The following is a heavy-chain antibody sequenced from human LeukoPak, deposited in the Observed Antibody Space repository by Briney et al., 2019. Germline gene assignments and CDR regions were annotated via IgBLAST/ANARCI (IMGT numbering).Heavy chain of an antibody. CDR2: ISSSSSFI. Sequence: PGGSLRLSCAASGFTFSTYTMNWVRQAPGKGLEWVSSISSSSSFIYYADSVKGRFTISRDNAKNSLYLQMNSLRAEDTAVYSCARSVSNSDPFDYWGQGTLVTVSS. CDR3: ARSVSNSDPFDY. D-gene: IGHD1-26*01. CDR1: GFTFSTYT. V-gene: IGHV3-21*01. J-gene: IGHJ4*02.